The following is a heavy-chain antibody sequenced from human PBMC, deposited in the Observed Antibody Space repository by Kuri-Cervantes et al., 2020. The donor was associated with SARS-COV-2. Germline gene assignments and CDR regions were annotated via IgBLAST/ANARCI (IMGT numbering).Heavy chain of an antibody. J-gene: IGHJ2*01. CDR3: ARDYAQPTWGGNWYFDL. CDR2: ISSSSSYI. V-gene: IGHV3-21*01. CDR1: GFTFSSYS. Sequence: GGSLRLSCAASGFTFSSYSMNWVRQAPGKGLEWVSSISSSSSYIYYADSVKGRFTISRDNAKNTLYLQMNSLRAEDTAVYYCARDYAQPTWGGNWYFDLWGRGTLVTVSS. D-gene: IGHD3-16*01.